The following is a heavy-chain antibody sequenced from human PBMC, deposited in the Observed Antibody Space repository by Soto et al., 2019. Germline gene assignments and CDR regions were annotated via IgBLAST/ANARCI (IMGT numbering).Heavy chain of an antibody. J-gene: IGHJ6*02. CDR1: GFTFSSYA. Sequence: LRLSCAASGFTFSSYAMSWVRQAPGKGLEWVSAISGSGGSTYYADSVKGRFTISRDNSKNTLYLQMNSLRAEDAAVYYCAKTAGSGSYYSNYYYYGMDVWGQGTMVTVPS. CDR3: AKTAGSGSYYSNYYYYGMDV. D-gene: IGHD3-10*01. V-gene: IGHV3-23*01. CDR2: ISGSGGST.